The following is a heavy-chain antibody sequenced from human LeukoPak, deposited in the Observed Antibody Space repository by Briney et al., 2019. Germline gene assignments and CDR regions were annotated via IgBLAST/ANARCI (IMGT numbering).Heavy chain of an antibody. Sequence: TSSETLSLTCSVSGVSISSATYYWGWIRQPPGKGLEYIGNVYYTGTTFYNPSLKSRVTISVDTSKNQFSLRLSSVTAADTAVYYCARLGGTYLEYWFFDLWGRGTLVTVPS. CDR2: VYYTGTT. J-gene: IGHJ2*01. CDR1: GVSISSATYY. V-gene: IGHV4-39*01. CDR3: ARLGGTYLEYWFFDL. D-gene: IGHD1-26*01.